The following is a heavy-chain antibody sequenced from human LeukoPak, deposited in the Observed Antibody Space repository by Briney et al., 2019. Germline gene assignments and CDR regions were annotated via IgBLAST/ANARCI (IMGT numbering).Heavy chain of an antibody. J-gene: IGHJ5*02. CDR2: IYYSGST. CDR3: GRGNGAYCSGGSCRYNWFDP. CDR1: GGSISSYY. V-gene: IGHV4-59*01. D-gene: IGHD2-15*01. Sequence: SETLSLTCTVSGGSISSYYWSWIRQPPGKGLEWIGYIYYSGSTNYNPSLKSRVTISVDTSKNQFSLKLSSVTAADTAVYYCGRGNGAYCSGGSCRYNWFDPWGRGTLVTVSS.